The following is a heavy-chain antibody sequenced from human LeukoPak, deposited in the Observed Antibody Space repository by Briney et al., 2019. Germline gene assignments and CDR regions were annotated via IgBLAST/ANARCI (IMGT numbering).Heavy chain of an antibody. D-gene: IGHD6-6*01. CDR3: ARLEYSSSSDYYYYMDV. Sequence: GRSLRLSCAASGFTFSSYGMHWVRQAPGKGLEWVAVIWYDGSNKYYADSVKGRFTISRDNSKNTLYLQMNSLRAEDTAVYYCARLEYSSSSDYYYYMDVWGKGTTVTVSS. CDR1: GFTFSSYG. J-gene: IGHJ6*03. V-gene: IGHV3-33*01. CDR2: IWYDGSNK.